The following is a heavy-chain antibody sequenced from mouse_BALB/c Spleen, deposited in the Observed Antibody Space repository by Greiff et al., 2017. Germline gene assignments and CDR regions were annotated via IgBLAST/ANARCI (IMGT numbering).Heavy chain of an antibody. CDR3: ARTADGYYVAFAY. D-gene: IGHD2-3*01. J-gene: IGHJ3*01. CDR2: ISYSGST. V-gene: IGHV3-2*02. CDR1: GYSITSDYA. Sequence: VQLKESGPGLVKPSQSLSLTCTVTGYSITSDYAWNWIRQFPGNKLEWMGYISYSGSTSYNPSLKSRISITRDTSKNQFFLQLNSVTTEDTATYYCARTADGYYVAFAYWGQGTLVTVSA.